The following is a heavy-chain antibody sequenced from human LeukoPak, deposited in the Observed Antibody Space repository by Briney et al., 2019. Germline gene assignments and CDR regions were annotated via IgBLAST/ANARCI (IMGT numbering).Heavy chain of an antibody. CDR1: GSTFTDYY. Sequence: ASVKVSCKASGSTFTDYYMHWMRQAPGQGPEWMGWMNPNSGGTNYAQKFQGRVTMTRDTSITTAYMELSSLRSDDTAVYYCAPRRVAADKGFDYWGQGTLVTVSS. V-gene: IGHV1-2*02. CDR2: MNPNSGGT. CDR3: APRRVAADKGFDY. D-gene: IGHD6-19*01. J-gene: IGHJ4*02.